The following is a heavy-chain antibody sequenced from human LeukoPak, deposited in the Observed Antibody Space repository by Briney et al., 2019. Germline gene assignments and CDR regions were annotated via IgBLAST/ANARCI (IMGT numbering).Heavy chain of an antibody. J-gene: IGHJ3*02. CDR3: ARLCSSTSCPTRAFDI. Sequence: SETLSLTCIVSGGSISSYYWSWIRQPAGKGLEWIGRIYTSGSTNYNPSLKSRVTMSVDTSKNQFSLKLSSVTAADTAVYYCARLCSSTSCPTRAFDIWGQGTMVTVSS. D-gene: IGHD2-2*01. V-gene: IGHV4-4*07. CDR1: GGSISSYY. CDR2: IYTSGST.